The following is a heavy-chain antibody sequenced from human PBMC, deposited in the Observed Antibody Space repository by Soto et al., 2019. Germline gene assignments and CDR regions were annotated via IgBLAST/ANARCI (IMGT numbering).Heavy chain of an antibody. CDR2: INHSGST. Sequence: QVQLQQWGAGLLKPSETLSLTCAVYGGSFSGYYWSWIRQPPGKGLEWIGEINHSGSTNYNPSLKSRVTISVDTSKNQFSLKLSSVTAADTAVYYCARSLRRGSSSQLGRYNWFDPWGQGTLVTVSS. CDR1: GGSFSGYY. CDR3: ARSLRRGSSSQLGRYNWFDP. D-gene: IGHD6-13*01. J-gene: IGHJ5*02. V-gene: IGHV4-34*01.